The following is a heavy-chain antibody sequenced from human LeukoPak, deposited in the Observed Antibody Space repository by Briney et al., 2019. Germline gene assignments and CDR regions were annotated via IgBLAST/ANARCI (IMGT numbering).Heavy chain of an antibody. Sequence: GGSLRHSCAASGFTFSSYAIHWVRQAPGKGLEWVAVISYDGSNKYYADSVKGRFTISRDNSQNTLYLQMNSLRAEDTAVYYCARGQSSSWYSLDYWGQGTLVTVSS. D-gene: IGHD6-13*01. CDR2: ISYDGSNK. V-gene: IGHV3-30*04. J-gene: IGHJ4*02. CDR3: ARGQSSSWYSLDY. CDR1: GFTFSSYA.